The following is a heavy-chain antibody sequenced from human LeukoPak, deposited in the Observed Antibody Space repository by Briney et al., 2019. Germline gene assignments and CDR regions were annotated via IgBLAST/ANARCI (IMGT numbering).Heavy chain of an antibody. CDR3: AVARWIQNFYHGMDV. D-gene: IGHD4-23*01. V-gene: IGHV3-30*03. J-gene: IGHJ6*02. CDR1: GSRFTSYG. CDR2: MSYDGSDK. Sequence: GTSLTLSCEDSGSRFTSYGMHWVRQAPGKGLEWVAFMSYDGSDKYYADSVKGRFTISRDTSKSTLYLQMDNLRKEDTAVYYCAVARWIQNFYHGMDVWGQGTTVTVS.